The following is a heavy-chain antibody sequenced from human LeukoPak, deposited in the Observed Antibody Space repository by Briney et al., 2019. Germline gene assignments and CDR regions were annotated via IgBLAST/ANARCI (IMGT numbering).Heavy chain of an antibody. CDR2: ISAYNGNT. J-gene: IGHJ4*02. V-gene: IGHV1-18*01. D-gene: IGHD3-22*01. Sequence: ASVKVPCKASGYTFTSYGISWVRQAPGQGLEWMGWISAYNGNTNYAQKLQGRVTMTTDTSTSTAYMELRSLRSDDTAVYYCARDASPLFRYDSSGYYYDWGQGTLVTVSS. CDR1: GYTFTSYG. CDR3: ARDASPLFRYDSSGYYYD.